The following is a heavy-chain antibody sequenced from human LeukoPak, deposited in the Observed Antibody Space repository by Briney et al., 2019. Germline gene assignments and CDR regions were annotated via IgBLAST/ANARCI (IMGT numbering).Heavy chain of an antibody. CDR2: IYSGGST. CDR3: AREKSYYDSSGYYMTYYFDY. CDR1: GFTFSSYA. J-gene: IGHJ4*02. Sequence: GGSLRLSCAASGFTFSSYAMSWVRQAPGKGLEWVSVIYSGGSTYYADSVKGRFTISRDNSKNTLYLQMNSLRAEDTAVYYCAREKSYYDSSGYYMTYYFDYWGQGTLVTVSS. V-gene: IGHV3-53*01. D-gene: IGHD3-22*01.